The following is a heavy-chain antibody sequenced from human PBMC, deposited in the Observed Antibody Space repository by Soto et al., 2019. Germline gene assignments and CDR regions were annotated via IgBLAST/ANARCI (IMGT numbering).Heavy chain of an antibody. CDR3: AKRAPYYFDS. Sequence: GGSLRLSCAASGFTYINYAMSWARQAPGKGLGWVSTIGTSGGTYYPDSVRGRFTISRDNSRNTLYLQMNSLRPEDTAVYYCAKRAPYYFDSWGQGTQVTVSS. J-gene: IGHJ4*02. V-gene: IGHV3-23*01. CDR1: GFTYINYA. CDR2: IGTSGGT.